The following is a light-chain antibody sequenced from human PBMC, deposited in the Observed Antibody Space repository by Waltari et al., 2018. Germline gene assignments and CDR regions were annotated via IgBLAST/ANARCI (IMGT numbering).Light chain of an antibody. CDR2: GTS. CDR3: QSYDSSLSAVV. J-gene: IGLJ2*01. CDR1: SSNIGAGYD. Sequence: QSVLTQPPSVSGAPGQRVTISCTGSSSNIGAGYDVHWYQQLPGTAPKLLIYGTSNRPSGVPDRCSGSKSGTSASLAITGLQAEDEADYYCQSYDSSLSAVVFGGGTKLTVL. V-gene: IGLV1-40*01.